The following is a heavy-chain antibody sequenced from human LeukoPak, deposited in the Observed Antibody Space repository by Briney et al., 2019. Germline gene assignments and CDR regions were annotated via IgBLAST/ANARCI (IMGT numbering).Heavy chain of an antibody. CDR3: ARDSALSLAVLDY. D-gene: IGHD6-19*01. Sequence: SETLSLTCTVSGGSITSHYWSWIRQPPGKGLEWIGYVYYSGTTNYNPSLKSRVTISVDTSTNQFSLKLTSVTPADTAVYYCARDSALSLAVLDYWGQGTLVTVSS. J-gene: IGHJ4*02. V-gene: IGHV4-59*11. CDR1: GGSITSHY. CDR2: VYYSGTT.